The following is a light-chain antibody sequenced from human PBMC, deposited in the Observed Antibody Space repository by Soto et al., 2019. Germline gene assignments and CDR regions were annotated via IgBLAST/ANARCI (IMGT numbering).Light chain of an antibody. J-gene: IGLJ3*02. V-gene: IGLV1-44*01. CDR1: SSNIGSNT. Sequence: QSVLTQPPSASGTPGQSVTIFCSGSSSNIGSNTVNWYQQLPGTAPKLLMYSNNQRLSGVPDRFSGSKSGTSASLAISGLQSEDEADYYCAAWHDSLNGPVFGGGTKLTVL. CDR3: AAWHDSLNGPV. CDR2: SNN.